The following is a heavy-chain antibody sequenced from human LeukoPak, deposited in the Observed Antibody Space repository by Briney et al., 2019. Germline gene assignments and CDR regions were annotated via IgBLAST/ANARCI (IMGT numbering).Heavy chain of an antibody. D-gene: IGHD2-15*01. CDR3: ARDPEIYCSGGSCIDY. V-gene: IGHV1-69*06. CDR2: IIPIFGTA. Sequence: SVKVSCKASGCTFSSYAISWVRQAPGQGLEWMGGIIPIFGTANYAQKFQGRVTITADKSTSTAYMELSSLRSEDTAVYYCARDPEIYCSGGSCIDYWGQGTLVTVSS. CDR1: GCTFSSYA. J-gene: IGHJ4*02.